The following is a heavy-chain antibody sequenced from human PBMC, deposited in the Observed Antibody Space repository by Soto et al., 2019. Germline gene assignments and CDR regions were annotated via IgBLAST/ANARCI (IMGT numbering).Heavy chain of an antibody. CDR2: IIPIFGTA. V-gene: IGHV1-69*01. D-gene: IGHD3-22*01. CDR3: ARDRYYYDSSGYYFDY. J-gene: IGHJ4*02. Sequence: QVPLVQSGAEVKKPGSSVKVSCKASGGTFSSYAISWVRQAPGQGLEWMGGIIPIFGTANYAQKFQGRVTITADESTSTAYMELSSLRSEDTAVYYCARDRYYYDSSGYYFDYWGQGTLVTVSS. CDR1: GGTFSSYA.